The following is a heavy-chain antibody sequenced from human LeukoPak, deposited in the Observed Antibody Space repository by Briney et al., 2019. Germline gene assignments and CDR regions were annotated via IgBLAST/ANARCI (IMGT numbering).Heavy chain of an antibody. CDR1: GFTFSHCW. D-gene: IGHD5-12*01. V-gene: IGHV3-74*01. Sequence: GGSLRLSCAASGFTFSHCWMHWFRQVPGKGLVWVSRVTHDGSGTSYADSVKGRFTISRDNAKNTLYLEMNSLRVEDTAVYYCVRDTAPFGYSYDSWGQGTLVTVSS. CDR3: VRDTAPFGYSYDS. CDR2: VTHDGSGT. J-gene: IGHJ4*02.